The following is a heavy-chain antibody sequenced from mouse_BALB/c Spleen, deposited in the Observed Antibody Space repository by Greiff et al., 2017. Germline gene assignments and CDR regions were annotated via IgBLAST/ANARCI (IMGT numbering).Heavy chain of an antibody. CDR1: GYTFTSYW. J-gene: IGHJ4*01. V-gene: IGHV1S81*02. CDR2: INPSNGRT. Sequence: QVHVKQPGAELVKPGASVKLSCKASGYTFTSYWMHWVKQRPGQGLEWIGEINPSNGRTNYNEKFKSKATLTVDKSSSTAYMQLSSLTSEDSAVYYCARSGGNPYAMDYWGQGTSVTVSS. D-gene: IGHD2-1*01. CDR3: ARSGGNPYAMDY.